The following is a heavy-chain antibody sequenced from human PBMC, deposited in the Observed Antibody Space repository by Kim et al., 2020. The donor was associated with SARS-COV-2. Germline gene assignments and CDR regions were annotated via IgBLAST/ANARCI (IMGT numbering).Heavy chain of an antibody. J-gene: IGHJ4*02. CDR3: AKGLLVVSLLDY. D-gene: IGHD2-8*01. V-gene: IGHV3-23*01. CDR2: ISGSGAHT. Sequence: GGSLRLPCAASGFTFGTYAMTWVRQAPGKGLEWVSGISGSGAHTYYADSVKGRFTISRDNSKNTLYLQMNSLRVDDTAVYYCAKGLLVVSLLDYWGQGTLVTVSS. CDR1: GFTFGTYA.